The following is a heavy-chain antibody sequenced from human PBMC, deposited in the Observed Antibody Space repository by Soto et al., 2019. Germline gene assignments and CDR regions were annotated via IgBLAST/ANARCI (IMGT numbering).Heavy chain of an antibody. CDR2: ISSSSSTI. CDR3: ARDPPGQQLVPGAFDI. D-gene: IGHD6-13*01. Sequence: EVQLVESGGGLVQPGGSLRLSCAASGFTFSSYSMNWVRQAPGKGLEWVSYISSSSSTIYYADSVKGRFTISRDNAKNSRYRQMNSLRAEDTAVYYCARDPPGQQLVPGAFDIWGQGTMVTVSS. V-gene: IGHV3-48*01. J-gene: IGHJ3*02. CDR1: GFTFSSYS.